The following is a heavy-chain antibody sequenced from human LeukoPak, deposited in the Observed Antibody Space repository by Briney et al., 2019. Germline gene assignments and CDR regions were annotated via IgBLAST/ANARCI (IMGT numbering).Heavy chain of an antibody. CDR3: ASERITMIVVFDY. Sequence: PSETLSLTCTVSSGSISSSSYYWGWIRQPPGKGLEWIGSIYYSGSTYYNPSLKSRVTISVDTSKNQFSLKLSSVTAADTAVYYCASERITMIVVFDYWGQGTLVTVSS. V-gene: IGHV4-39*01. J-gene: IGHJ4*02. CDR1: SGSISSSSYY. D-gene: IGHD3-22*01. CDR2: IYYSGST.